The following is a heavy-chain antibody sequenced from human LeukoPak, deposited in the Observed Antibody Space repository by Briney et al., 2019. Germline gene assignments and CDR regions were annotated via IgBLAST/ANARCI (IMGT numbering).Heavy chain of an antibody. V-gene: IGHV3-73*01. D-gene: IGHD4-17*01. CDR2: IRSKANSYAT. J-gene: IGHJ5*02. Sequence: GGSLRLSCAASGFIFSGSVIHCVRRASGKGLEWVGRIRSKANSYATAYAASVKGRFTISRDDSKNTAYLQMNSLKTEDTAVYYCTRHIYGDLAYNWFDPWGQGTLVTVSS. CDR1: GFIFSGSV. CDR3: TRHIYGDLAYNWFDP.